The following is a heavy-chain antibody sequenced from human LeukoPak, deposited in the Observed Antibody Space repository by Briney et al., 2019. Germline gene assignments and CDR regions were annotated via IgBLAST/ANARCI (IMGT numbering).Heavy chain of an antibody. D-gene: IGHD3/OR15-3a*01. Sequence: GGSLRLSCAASGFTFRSHDMSWVRQAPGKGLEWVSGISASGGSTFYADSVKGRFTISSDNSKNTLYLQMNGLRVEDTAVYYCVREGPRGLAFDIWGQGTMVTVSS. CDR1: GFTFRSHD. CDR2: ISASGGST. V-gene: IGHV3-23*01. CDR3: VREGPRGLAFDI. J-gene: IGHJ3*02.